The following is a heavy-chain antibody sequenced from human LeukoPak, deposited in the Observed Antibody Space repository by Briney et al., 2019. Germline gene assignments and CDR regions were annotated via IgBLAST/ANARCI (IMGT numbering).Heavy chain of an antibody. D-gene: IGHD3-16*01. J-gene: IGHJ1*01. CDR2: ISGRSSHI. CDR1: GFSFSDYD. CDR3: GRAFPPLRTSSAGDL. V-gene: IGHV3-21*01. Sequence: GGSLRLSCSASGFSFSDYDMNWVRQAPGKGLEWVSAISGRSSHIYYGESVKGRFTISRDNAKSSLYLQMDGLGVEDTAVYYCGRAFPPLRTSSAGDLWGQGTLVIVSS.